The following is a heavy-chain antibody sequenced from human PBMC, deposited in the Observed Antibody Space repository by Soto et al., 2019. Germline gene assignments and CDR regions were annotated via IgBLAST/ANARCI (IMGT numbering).Heavy chain of an antibody. CDR3: ARDKRDLRFLEWSYYFDY. V-gene: IGHV1-18*01. D-gene: IGHD3-3*01. CDR1: GYTFTRSG. CDR2: ISTYNGDT. J-gene: IGHJ4*02. Sequence: ASVKVSCKASGYTFTRSGISWVRQAPGQGLEWMGWISTYNGDTNYAQTFQGRVTMTTDTSTSTVHMEVRSLRAEDTAVYYCARDKRDLRFLEWSYYFDYWGQGTLVTVSS.